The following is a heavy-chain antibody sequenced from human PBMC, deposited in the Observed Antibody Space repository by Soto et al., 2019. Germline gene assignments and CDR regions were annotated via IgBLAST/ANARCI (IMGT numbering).Heavy chain of an antibody. CDR1: LFSFSDYY. CDR3: ATLTKDDSMIVTEAHYFDY. CDR2: ISDSGKTI. D-gene: IGHD3-22*01. Sequence: GGSLSLSCAASLFSFSDYYMSWIRQAPGKGLEWISYISDSGKTIFYAGSVRGRFTISRDNARNSLYLQMNNLRVEDTAVYYCATLTKDDSMIVTEAHYFDYWGQGTLVTVST. V-gene: IGHV3-11*01. J-gene: IGHJ4*02.